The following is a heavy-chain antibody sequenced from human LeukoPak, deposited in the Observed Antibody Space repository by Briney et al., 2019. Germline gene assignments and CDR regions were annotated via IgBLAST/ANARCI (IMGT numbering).Heavy chain of an antibody. D-gene: IGHD3-16*02. J-gene: IGHJ4*02. V-gene: IGHV3-23*01. CDR2: ISDTGRRT. CDR3: GRHDSFIPF. CDR1: GFTFSDYA. Sequence: GGSLRLSCAASGFTFSDYAMTWVRQAAGKGLEWVSSISDTGRRTYYTDSVKGRFTISRDDSKKAVYLEMSTLRVEDAAIYFCGRHDSFIPFWGQGTLVTVSS.